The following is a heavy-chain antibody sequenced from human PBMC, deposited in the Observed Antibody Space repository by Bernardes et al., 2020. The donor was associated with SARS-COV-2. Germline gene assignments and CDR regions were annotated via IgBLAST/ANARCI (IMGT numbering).Heavy chain of an antibody. D-gene: IGHD5-18*01. CDR1: GGSISSGGYY. J-gene: IGHJ4*02. Sequence: TLSITCTVSGGSISSGGYYWSWIRQHPGKGLEWIGYIYYSGSTYYNPSLKSRVTISVDTSKNQFSLKLSSVTAADTAVYYCARGIQLWFHFDYWGQGTLVTVSS. CDR3: ARGIQLWFHFDY. V-gene: IGHV4-31*03. CDR2: IYYSGST.